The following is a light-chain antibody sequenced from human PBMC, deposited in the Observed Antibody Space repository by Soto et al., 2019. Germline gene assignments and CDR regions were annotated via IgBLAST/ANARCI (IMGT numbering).Light chain of an antibody. J-gene: IGLJ3*02. CDR2: LEGSGSY. V-gene: IGLV4-60*02. Sequence: QLVLTQSSSASASLGSSVKLTCTLSSGHSSFIIAWHQQQPGKAPRYLMKLEGSGSYNKGSGVPDRFSGSSSGADRYLTISGLQVGDEAAYYCETWDSNIRVFGGGTKVTVL. CDR1: SGHSSFI. CDR3: ETWDSNIRV.